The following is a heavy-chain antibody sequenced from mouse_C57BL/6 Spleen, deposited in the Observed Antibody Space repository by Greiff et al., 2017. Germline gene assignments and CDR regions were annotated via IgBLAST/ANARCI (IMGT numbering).Heavy chain of an antibody. CDR1: GFTFSDYY. CDR2: INYDGSST. D-gene: IGHD2-1*01. J-gene: IGHJ4*01. CDR3: ARGKRYYAMDY. V-gene: IGHV5-16*01. Sequence: EVQRVESEGGLVQPGSSMKLSCTASGFTFSDYYMAWVRQVPEKGLEWVANINYDGSSTYYLDSLKSRFIISRDNAKNILYLQMSSLKSEDTATYYCARGKRYYAMDYWGQGTSVTVSS.